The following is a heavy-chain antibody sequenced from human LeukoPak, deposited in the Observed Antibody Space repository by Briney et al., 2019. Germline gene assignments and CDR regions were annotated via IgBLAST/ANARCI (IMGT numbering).Heavy chain of an antibody. CDR1: GFTFSSYW. D-gene: IGHD3-10*01. Sequence: GGSLRLSCAASGFTFSSYWMSWVRQAPGKGLEWVANIKQDGSEKYYVDSVKGRFTISRDNAKNSLYLQMNSLRAEDTAVYYCAREYGSGSIGTGYFDLWGRGTLVTVSS. CDR3: AREYGSGSIGTGYFDL. V-gene: IGHV3-7*01. CDR2: IKQDGSEK. J-gene: IGHJ2*01.